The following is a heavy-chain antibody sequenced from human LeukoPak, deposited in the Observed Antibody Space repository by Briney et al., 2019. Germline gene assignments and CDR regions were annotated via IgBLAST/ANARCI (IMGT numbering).Heavy chain of an antibody. CDR3: ARDSRYYYDSGSPLDY. J-gene: IGHJ4*02. D-gene: IGHD3-10*01. Sequence: ASVKVSCKASGYTFTSYGISWVRQAPGQGLEWMGWISAYNGNTNYAQKLQGRVTMTTDTSTSTAYMELRSLRSDDTAVYYCARDSRYYYDSGSPLDYWGQGTLVTVSS. V-gene: IGHV1-18*01. CDR2: ISAYNGNT. CDR1: GYTFTSYG.